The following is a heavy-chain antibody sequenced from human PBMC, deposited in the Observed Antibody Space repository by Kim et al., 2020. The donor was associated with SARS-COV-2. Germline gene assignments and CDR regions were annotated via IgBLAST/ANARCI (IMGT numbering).Heavy chain of an antibody. Sequence: SETLSLTCAVYGGSFSGYYWSWIRQPPGKGLEWIGEINHSGSTNYNPSLKSRVTISVDTSKNQFSLKLSSVTAADTAVYYCARGPTRGPRWGSDYHKGWFDPWGQGTLVTVSS. D-gene: IGHD4-17*01. CDR2: INHSGST. CDR3: ARGPTRGPRWGSDYHKGWFDP. V-gene: IGHV4-34*01. J-gene: IGHJ5*02. CDR1: GGSFSGYY.